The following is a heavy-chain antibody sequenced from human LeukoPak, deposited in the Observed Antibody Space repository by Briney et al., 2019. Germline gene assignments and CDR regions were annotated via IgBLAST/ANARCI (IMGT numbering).Heavy chain of an antibody. Sequence: ASVKVSCKVSGYTLTELSMHWVRQAPGQGLEWMGIINPSGGSTSNAQKFQGRVTMTRDTSTSTVYMELSSLRSEDTAVYYCARDGRVLGAPYYFYGMDVWGQGTTVTVSS. CDR2: INPSGGST. CDR3: ARDGRVLGAPYYFYGMDV. J-gene: IGHJ6*02. V-gene: IGHV1-46*01. CDR1: GYTLTELS. D-gene: IGHD3-16*01.